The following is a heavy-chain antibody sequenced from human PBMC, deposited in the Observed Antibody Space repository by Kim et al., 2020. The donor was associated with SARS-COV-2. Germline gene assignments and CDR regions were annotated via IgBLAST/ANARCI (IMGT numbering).Heavy chain of an antibody. CDR2: INSDGSST. CDR1: GFTFSSYW. V-gene: IGHV3-74*01. CDR3: ARATPPYGSGSYYSNWFDP. J-gene: IGHJ5*02. D-gene: IGHD3-10*01. Sequence: GGSLRLSCAASGFTFSSYWMHWVRQAPGKGLVWVSRINSDGSSTSYADSVKGRFTISRDNAKNTLYLQMNSLRAEDTAVYYCARATPPYGSGSYYSNWFDPLGQGTLVTVSS.